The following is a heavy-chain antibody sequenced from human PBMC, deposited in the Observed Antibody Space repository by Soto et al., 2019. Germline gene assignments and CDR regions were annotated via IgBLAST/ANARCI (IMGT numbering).Heavy chain of an antibody. D-gene: IGHD3-3*01. CDR3: ARGQLRVVIVDY. J-gene: IGHJ4*01. V-gene: IGHV4-34*01. CDR1: GGSFSGYY. CDR2: INHRGST. Sequence: PSETLSLTCAVYGGSFSGYYWSWIRQPPGKGLEWIGEINHRGSTNYNPSLKSRVTISVDTSKNQFSLKLSSVTAADTAVYYCARGQLRVVIVDYWGHGTLVTVSS.